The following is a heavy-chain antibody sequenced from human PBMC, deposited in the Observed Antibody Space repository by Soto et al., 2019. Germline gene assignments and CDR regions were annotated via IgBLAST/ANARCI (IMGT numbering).Heavy chain of an antibody. CDR3: ARAGRGRLDDILSGYNSGLRYYCMGV. D-gene: IGHD3-9*01. CDR2: IYHSGST. Sequence: PSETLSLTCAVSGGSISSGGYSWSWIRQPPGKGLEWIGYIYHSGSTYYNPSLKSRATISVDSSKNQISLKLSTVTAADAAEFLCARAGRGRLDDILSGYNSGLRYYCMGVLGQGTTVTVSS. J-gene: IGHJ6*02. CDR1: GGSISSGGYS. V-gene: IGHV4-30-2*01.